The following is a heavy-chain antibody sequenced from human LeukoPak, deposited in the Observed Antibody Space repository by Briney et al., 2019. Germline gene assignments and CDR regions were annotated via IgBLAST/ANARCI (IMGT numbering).Heavy chain of an antibody. CDR2: IRGIVGNT. V-gene: IGHV3-23*01. CDR1: GFTFSTYA. D-gene: IGHD6-19*01. J-gene: IGHJ4*02. Sequence: GGSLRLSCAASGFTFSTYAMGWVSQAPGKWLEWVSAIRGIVGNTYCANSVEGRFSISRDNSKNTLYLQMNGLRAEDTAVYYCAKTRWVAGPYFAYWGQGTLVTVSS. CDR3: AKTRWVAGPYFAY.